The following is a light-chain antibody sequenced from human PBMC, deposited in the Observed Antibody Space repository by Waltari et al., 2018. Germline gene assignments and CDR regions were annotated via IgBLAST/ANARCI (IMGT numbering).Light chain of an antibody. CDR1: RSHVGGYTY. CDR3: CSYAGSNSWV. Sequence: ALTHPRQVPGPPDQPVPIPGPETRSHVGGYTYAPWYQHHPGKAPKLMIYDVSKRPSGVPDRFSGSKSGNTASLTISGLQAEDEADYYCCSYAGSNSWVFGGGTKLTVL. CDR2: DVS. J-gene: IGLJ3*02. V-gene: IGLV2-11*01.